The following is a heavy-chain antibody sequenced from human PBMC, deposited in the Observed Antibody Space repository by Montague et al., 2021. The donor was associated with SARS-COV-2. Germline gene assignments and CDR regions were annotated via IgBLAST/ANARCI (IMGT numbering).Heavy chain of an antibody. CDR1: GGSISSSSYY. V-gene: IGHV4-39*01. D-gene: IGHD2-2*01. CDR3: ARPKAPYCSSTSCYSASWFDP. CDR2: IYYSGST. J-gene: IGHJ5*02. Sequence: SETLSLTCTVSGGSISSSSYYWGWIRQPPGKGLEWIGSIYYSGSTYYNPSLKSRVTISVYTSKNPFSLKLSSVTAADTAVYSCARPKAPYCSSTSCYSASWFDPWGQGTLVTVSS.